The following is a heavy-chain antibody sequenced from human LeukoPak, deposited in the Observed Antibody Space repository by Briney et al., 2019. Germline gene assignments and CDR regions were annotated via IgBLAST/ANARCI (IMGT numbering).Heavy chain of an antibody. D-gene: IGHD3-10*01. Sequence: ASVKVSCKTSGYTFTTYGLSWVRQAPGQRLEWMGWISVYDGKTDSAENFRVRITMTTDTSTNTAHMDLRSLRSDDTAVYYCARAYPLASGSYLDDYWGQGTPVIVSS. V-gene: IGHV1-18*01. CDR1: GYTFTTYG. J-gene: IGHJ4*02. CDR3: ARAYPLASGSYLDDY. CDR2: ISVYDGKT.